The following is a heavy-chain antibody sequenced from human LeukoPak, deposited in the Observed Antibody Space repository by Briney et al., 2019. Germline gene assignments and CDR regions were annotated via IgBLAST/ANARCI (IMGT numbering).Heavy chain of an antibody. CDR2: ISAYNGNT. Sequence: APVKVSCKASGYTFTSYGISWVRQAPGQGLERMGWISAYNGNTNYAQKLQGRVTMTTDTSTSTAYMELRSLRSDDTAVYYCARDGGEGIAADETDYWGQGTLVTVSS. V-gene: IGHV1-18*04. CDR1: GYTFTSYG. J-gene: IGHJ4*02. CDR3: ARDGGEGIAADETDY. D-gene: IGHD6-13*01.